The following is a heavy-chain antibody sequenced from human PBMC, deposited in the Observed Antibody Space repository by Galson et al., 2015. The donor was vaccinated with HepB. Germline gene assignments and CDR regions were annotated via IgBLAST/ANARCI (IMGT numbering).Heavy chain of an antibody. V-gene: IGHV7-4-1*02. Sequence: SVKVSCKASGYTFSSYAMNWVRQAPGQGLEWMGWIKTNTGNPTYAQGFTGRFVFSLDTSVSTAYLQISSLKVEDTAVYYCARTHYDDYTGGWFDPWGQGTLVTVSS. CDR1: GYTFSSYA. CDR2: IKTNTGNP. J-gene: IGHJ5*02. CDR3: ARTHYDDYTGGWFDP. D-gene: IGHD4-17*01.